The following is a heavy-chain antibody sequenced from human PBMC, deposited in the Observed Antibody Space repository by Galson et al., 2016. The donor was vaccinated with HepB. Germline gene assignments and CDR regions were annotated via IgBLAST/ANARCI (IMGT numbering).Heavy chain of an antibody. CDR3: ARDKNERGYSYGHFDY. V-gene: IGHV4-31*03. Sequence: TLSLTCTVSGGSISSGGYSWSWIRQHPGKGLEWIGYIHYSGSTYYNPPLESRVSISVDTSKNQFSLKLSSVTAADTAVYYCARDKNERGYSYGHFDYWGQGALVTVSS. CDR2: IHYSGST. CDR1: GGSISSGGYS. D-gene: IGHD5-18*01. J-gene: IGHJ4*02.